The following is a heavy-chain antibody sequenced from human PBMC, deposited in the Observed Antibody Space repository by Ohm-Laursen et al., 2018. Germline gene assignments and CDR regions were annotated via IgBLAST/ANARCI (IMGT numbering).Heavy chain of an antibody. CDR3: AKDSQYYDSSGYQD. Sequence: SLRLSCAASGFTFSSYAMSWVRQAPGKGLEWVSAISGSGGNTYYADSVKGRFTISRDNSKNTLYLQMNSLRAEDTAVYYCAKDSQYYDSSGYQDWGQGTLVTVSS. V-gene: IGHV3-23*01. D-gene: IGHD3-22*01. CDR2: ISGSGGNT. J-gene: IGHJ4*02. CDR1: GFTFSSYA.